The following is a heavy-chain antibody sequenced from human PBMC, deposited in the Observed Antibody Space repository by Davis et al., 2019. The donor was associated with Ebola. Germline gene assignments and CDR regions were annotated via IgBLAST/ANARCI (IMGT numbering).Heavy chain of an antibody. D-gene: IGHD6-6*01. J-gene: IGHJ6*02. Sequence: SVKVSCKASGGTFSSYAISWVRQAPGQGLEWMGGIIPIFGTANYAQKFQGRVTITADESTSTAYMELSSLRSEDTAVYYCARVGVIAARPAYYYYYGMDVWGQGTTVTVSS. V-gene: IGHV1-69*13. CDR2: IIPIFGTA. CDR3: ARVGVIAARPAYYYYYGMDV. CDR1: GGTFSSYA.